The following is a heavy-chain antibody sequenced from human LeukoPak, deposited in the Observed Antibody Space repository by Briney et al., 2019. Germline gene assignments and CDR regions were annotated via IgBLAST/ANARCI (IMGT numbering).Heavy chain of an antibody. CDR1: GFTFSSYE. CDR2: ISSSGSTI. D-gene: IGHD1-26*01. CDR3: ARGASGSYELWFDP. Sequence: PGGSLRLSCAASGFTFSSYEMNWVRQALGKGLEWVSYISSSGSTIYYADSVKGRFTISRDNAKNSLYLQMNSLRAEDTAVYYCARGASGSYELWFDPWGQGTLVTVSS. J-gene: IGHJ5*02. V-gene: IGHV3-48*03.